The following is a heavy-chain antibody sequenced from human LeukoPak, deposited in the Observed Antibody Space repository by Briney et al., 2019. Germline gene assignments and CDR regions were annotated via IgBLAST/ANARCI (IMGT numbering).Heavy chain of an antibody. J-gene: IGHJ5*02. D-gene: IGHD4-17*01. V-gene: IGHV4-61*02. CDR1: GGSISSGSYY. Sequence: SETLSLTCTVSGGSISSGSYYWSWIRQPAGKGLEWIGRIYTSGSTNYNPSLKSRVTISVDTSKNQFSLKLSSVTAADTAVYYCARDRDGDYQSDGFDPWGQGTLVTVSP. CDR2: IYTSGST. CDR3: ARDRDGDYQSDGFDP.